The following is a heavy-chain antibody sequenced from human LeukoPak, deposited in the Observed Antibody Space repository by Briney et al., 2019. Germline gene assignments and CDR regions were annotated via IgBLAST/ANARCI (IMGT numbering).Heavy chain of an antibody. D-gene: IGHD2-15*01. CDR1: GGTFSSYA. CDR3: ARRGSHCSGSSCYGTFDY. CDR2: IIPIFGTA. J-gene: IGHJ4*02. V-gene: IGHV1-69*13. Sequence: ASVKVSCKASGGTFSSYAISWVRQAPGQGLEWMGGIIPIFGTANYAQKFQGRVTITADESTSTAYMELSSLRSEDTAVYYCARRGSHCSGSSCYGTFDYWGQGTLVTVSS.